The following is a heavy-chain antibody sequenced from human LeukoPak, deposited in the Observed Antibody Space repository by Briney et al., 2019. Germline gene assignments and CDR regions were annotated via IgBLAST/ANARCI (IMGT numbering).Heavy chain of an antibody. CDR1: GFTFSSYE. J-gene: IGHJ4*02. Sequence: GSLRLSCAASGFTFSSYEMNWVRQAPGKGLEWVSGINWNGGSTGYADSVKGRFTVSRDNAKNTLYLQMNSLRLEDTAVYYCVRDWAPASMQAAPFDCWGQGTLVTVSS. V-gene: IGHV3-20*04. D-gene: IGHD2/OR15-2a*01. CDR2: INWNGGST. CDR3: VRDWAPASMQAAPFDC.